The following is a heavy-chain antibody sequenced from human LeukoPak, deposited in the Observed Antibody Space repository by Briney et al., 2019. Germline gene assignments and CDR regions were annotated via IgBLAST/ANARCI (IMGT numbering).Heavy chain of an antibody. V-gene: IGHV3-21*01. CDR2: ISSSSSYI. CDR1: GFTFSSYS. CDR3: ARFYYGSGNFDY. D-gene: IGHD3-10*01. J-gene: IGHJ4*02. Sequence: PGGSLRLSCAASGFTFSSYSMNWVRQAPGKGLEWASSISSSSSYIYYADSVKGRFTISRDNAKNSLYLQMNSLRAEDTAVYYCARFYYGSGNFDYWGQGTLVTVSS.